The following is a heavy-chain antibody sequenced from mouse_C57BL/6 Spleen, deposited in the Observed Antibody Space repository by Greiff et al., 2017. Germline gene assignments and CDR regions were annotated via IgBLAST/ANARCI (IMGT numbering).Heavy chain of an antibody. J-gene: IGHJ1*03. Sequence: EVQLQQSGGGLVKPGGSLKLSCAASGFTFSDYGMHWVRQAPEKGLEWVAYISSGSSTIYYADTVKGRFTISRDNAKNTLFLQMTSLRSEDTAMYYCARDGSSDWYFDVWGTGTTVTVSS. V-gene: IGHV5-17*01. CDR1: GFTFSDYG. D-gene: IGHD1-1*01. CDR2: ISSGSSTI. CDR3: ARDGSSDWYFDV.